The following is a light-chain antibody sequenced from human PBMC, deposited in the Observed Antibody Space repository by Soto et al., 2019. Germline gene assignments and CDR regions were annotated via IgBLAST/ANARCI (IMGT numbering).Light chain of an antibody. V-gene: IGLV7-46*01. J-gene: IGLJ3*02. Sequence: QTVVTQEPSLTVSPGGTVTLTCGSSTGAVTSGHFPYWFQQKPGQAPRTLIYDTSNTHSWTPARFSGSLLGGKAALTLSGAQPEDEAEYYCLLSDNGVRVFGGGTKLTVL. CDR2: DTS. CDR1: TGAVTSGHF. CDR3: LLSDNGVRV.